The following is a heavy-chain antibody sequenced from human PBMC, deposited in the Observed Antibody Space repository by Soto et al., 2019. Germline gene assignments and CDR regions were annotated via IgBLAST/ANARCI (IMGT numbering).Heavy chain of an antibody. J-gene: IGHJ2*01. CDR3: ARDFTPPSGDSTSHFDL. Sequence: QVQLQESGPGLVKPSGTLSLTCAVSSGSISSSNWWSWVRQPPGKGLEWIGEIYHSGSTNYNPSLKSRVTISVDKSKNQFYLKLSSVTAADTAVYYCARDFTPPSGDSTSHFDLWGRGTLVTVSS. D-gene: IGHD4-17*01. V-gene: IGHV4-4*02. CDR1: SGSISSSNW. CDR2: IYHSGST.